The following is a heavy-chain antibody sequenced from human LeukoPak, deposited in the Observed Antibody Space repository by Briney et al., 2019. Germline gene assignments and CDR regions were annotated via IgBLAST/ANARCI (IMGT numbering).Heavy chain of an antibody. CDR2: INHSGST. J-gene: IGHJ3*01. CDR1: GGSTSGYF. CDR3: ARVDGLGESPLDAFDV. Sequence: SETLSLTCDVSGGSTSGYFWSWNRQPPGKGPEWIGEINHSGSTKYIPSLKSRLTISVDTSKNQFSLKLTSVTAADTAVYYCARVDGLGESPLDAFDVWGQRTMVTVSS. D-gene: IGHD3-10*01. V-gene: IGHV4-34*01.